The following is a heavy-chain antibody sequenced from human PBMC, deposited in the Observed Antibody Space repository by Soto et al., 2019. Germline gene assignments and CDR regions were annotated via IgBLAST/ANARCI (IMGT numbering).Heavy chain of an antibody. CDR3: ARWGIAAGDY. CDR1: GFTFSSYG. J-gene: IGHJ4*02. D-gene: IGHD6-13*01. V-gene: IGHV3-33*01. Sequence: QVQLVESGGGVVQPGRSLRLSCAASGFTFSSYGMHWVRQAPGKGLEWVAVIWYDGSNKYYADSVKGRFTISRDNSKNTLYMKMNSQRAEDTAVYYCARWGIAAGDYWGQGTLVTVSS. CDR2: IWYDGSNK.